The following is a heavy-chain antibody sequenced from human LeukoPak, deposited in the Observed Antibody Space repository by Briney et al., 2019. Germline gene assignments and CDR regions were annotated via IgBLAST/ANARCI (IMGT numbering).Heavy chain of an antibody. CDR2: ISGSGGST. V-gene: IGHV3-23*01. CDR1: GFTFSSYA. D-gene: IGHD6-6*01. CDR3: ARDVIAARLGYYYYYMDV. J-gene: IGHJ6*03. Sequence: PGGSLRLSCAASGFTFSSYAMSWVRQAPGKGLEWVSAISGSGGSTYYADSVKGRFTISRDNSKNTLYLQMNSLRAEDTAVYYCARDVIAARLGYYYYYMDVWGKGTTVTVSS.